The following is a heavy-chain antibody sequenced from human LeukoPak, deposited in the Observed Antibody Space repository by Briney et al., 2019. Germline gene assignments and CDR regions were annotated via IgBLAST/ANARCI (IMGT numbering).Heavy chain of an antibody. Sequence: GESLKISCQGSGYIFPNDWLGWVRQMPGKGLEWMGFIYAGDSDTTYSPSFQGQVTISADKSLNTVYLQWSNLKASHTATYYCARRGGGRDYYYMDVWGKGTTVTVSS. J-gene: IGHJ6*03. CDR3: ARRGGGRDYYYMDV. D-gene: IGHD3-16*01. CDR1: GYIFPNDW. V-gene: IGHV5-51*01. CDR2: IYAGDSDT.